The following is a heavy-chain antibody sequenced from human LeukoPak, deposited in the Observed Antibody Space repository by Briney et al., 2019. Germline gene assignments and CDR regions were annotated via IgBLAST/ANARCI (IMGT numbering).Heavy chain of an antibody. V-gene: IGHV3-74*01. CDR2: ISSDGSNT. CDR3: ARAEALKFRDFDY. CDR1: GFTFSSYW. Sequence: PGGSLRLSCAASGFTFSSYWMHWVRQTPGKGLVWVSRISSDGSNTNYADSVEGRFTISRDNARNSLYLQMNSLRAEDTAIYYCARAEALKFRDFDYWGRGTLVTVSS. J-gene: IGHJ4*02.